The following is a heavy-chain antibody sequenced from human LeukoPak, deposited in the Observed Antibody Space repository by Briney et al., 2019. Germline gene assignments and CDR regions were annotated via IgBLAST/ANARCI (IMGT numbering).Heavy chain of an antibody. CDR1: GFTFDDYA. CDR3: ARSSSGYYQYLDY. V-gene: IGHV3-9*01. J-gene: IGHJ4*02. D-gene: IGHD3-22*01. Sequence: GRSLRLSCAASGFTFDDYAMHWVRQAPGXXXXWVSGISWNSGSIGYADSVKGRFTISRDNAKNSLYLQMNSLRAEDTALYYCARSSSGYYQYLDYWGQGTLVTVSS. CDR2: ISWNSGSI.